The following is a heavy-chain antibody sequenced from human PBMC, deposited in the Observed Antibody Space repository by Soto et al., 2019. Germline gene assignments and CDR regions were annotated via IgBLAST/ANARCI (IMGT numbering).Heavy chain of an antibody. Sequence: PGGSLTLYCAASGFTFRNYAMTWARQAPGTGLDWVSSLRRSGSNAYYEESVRVRFTIYSATSAKLLYLQMDNLRAEDTASYYCAKNAIPGAGIWLMNSGGLGTVVTVSS. CDR2: LRRSGSNA. CDR3: AKNAIPGAGIWLMNS. J-gene: IGHJ4*02. CDR1: GFTFRNYA. D-gene: IGHD2-8*01. V-gene: IGHV3-23*01.